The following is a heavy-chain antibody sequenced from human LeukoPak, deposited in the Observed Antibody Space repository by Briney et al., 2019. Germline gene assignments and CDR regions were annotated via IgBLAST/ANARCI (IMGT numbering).Heavy chain of an antibody. Sequence: PGESLKISCKGSGSSFTSYWIGWVRQMPGKGLEWMGIIYPGDSDTRYSPSFQGQVTISADKSISTAYLQWSSLKASDTAMYYCARSTMVRGVISLFDYWGQGTLVTVSS. V-gene: IGHV5-51*01. CDR3: ARSTMVRGVISLFDY. J-gene: IGHJ4*02. D-gene: IGHD3-10*01. CDR2: IYPGDSDT. CDR1: GSSFTSYW.